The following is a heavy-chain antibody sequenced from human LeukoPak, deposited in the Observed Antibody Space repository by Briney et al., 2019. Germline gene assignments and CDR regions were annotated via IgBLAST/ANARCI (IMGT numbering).Heavy chain of an antibody. D-gene: IGHD4-17*01. CDR1: GFTFRNYW. Sequence: PGGSLRLSCAASGFTFRNYWMSWVRQAPGKGLDWVANIKQDGSDKYYVDSVKGRFAISRDNAKKSLYLQMNSLRAEAKAVYYCAPLGNYDDSARRGCFDYWGQGTLVTVSS. CDR3: APLGNYDDSARRGCFDY. CDR2: IKQDGSDK. J-gene: IGHJ4*02. V-gene: IGHV3-7*01.